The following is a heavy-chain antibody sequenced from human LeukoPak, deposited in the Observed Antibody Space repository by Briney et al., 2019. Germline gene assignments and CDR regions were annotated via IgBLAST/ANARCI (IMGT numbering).Heavy chain of an antibody. V-gene: IGHV4-4*02. CDR3: ATGSPQNP. CDR1: GGSVTSDNW. CDR2: IHHSGNT. D-gene: IGHD1-14*01. J-gene: IGHJ5*02. Sequence: PSETLSLTCAVSGGSVTSDNWWSWVRPPPGKGLEWIGEIHHSGNTNYNPSLRSRVTISVDKSKNQFSLRLTSVTAANTGVYYCATGSPQNPWGRGTLVTVSS.